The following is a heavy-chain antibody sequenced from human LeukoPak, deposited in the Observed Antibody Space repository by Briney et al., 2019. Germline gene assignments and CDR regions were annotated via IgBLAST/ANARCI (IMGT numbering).Heavy chain of an antibody. V-gene: IGHV3-33*01. D-gene: IGHD6-13*01. CDR1: GFTFSSYG. CDR2: IWYDGSNK. CDR3: ARGSSLYYFDY. Sequence: GGSLRLSCAASGFTFSSYGMHWVRQAPGEGLEWVAVIWYDGSNKYYADSVKGRFTISRDNSKNTLYLQMNSLRAEDTAVYYCARGSSLYYFDYWGQGTLVTVSS. J-gene: IGHJ4*02.